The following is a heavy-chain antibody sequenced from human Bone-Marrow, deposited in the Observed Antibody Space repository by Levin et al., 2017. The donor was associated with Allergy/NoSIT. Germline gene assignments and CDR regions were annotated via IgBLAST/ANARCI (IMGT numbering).Heavy chain of an antibody. Sequence: SETLSLTCTVSGGSISSYYWSWIRQPPGKGLEWIGYIYYSGSTNYNPSLKSRVTISIDTSKSQFSLKLSSVTAADTAVYYCARAVVTLPLDYWGQGTLVTVSS. CDR2: IYYSGST. CDR1: GGSISSYY. V-gene: IGHV4-59*12. CDR3: ARAVVTLPLDY. J-gene: IGHJ4*02. D-gene: IGHD4-23*01.